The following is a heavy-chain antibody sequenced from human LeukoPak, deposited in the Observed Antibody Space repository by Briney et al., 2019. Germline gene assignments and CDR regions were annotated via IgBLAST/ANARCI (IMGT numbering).Heavy chain of an antibody. D-gene: IGHD4-17*01. J-gene: IGHJ4*02. Sequence: GGSLRLSCAASGFTVSSNYMSWVRQAPGKGLEWVSVIYSGGSTYYADSVKGRFTVSRDNSKNTLYLQMNSLRAEDTAVYYCARGNAGETTAPFDYWDQGTLVTVSS. CDR2: IYSGGST. V-gene: IGHV3-53*01. CDR1: GFTVSSNY. CDR3: ARGNAGETTAPFDY.